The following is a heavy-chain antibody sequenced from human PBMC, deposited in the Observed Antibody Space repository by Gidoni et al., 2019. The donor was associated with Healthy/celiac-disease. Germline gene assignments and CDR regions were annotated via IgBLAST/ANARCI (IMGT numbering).Heavy chain of an antibody. V-gene: IGHV4-30-2*01. Sequence: QLQLQESGSGLVKPSQTLSLTCAVSGGSISSGGYSWRWIRQPPGKGLVWIGYIYHSGSTYYNPSLKSRVTISVDRSKNQFSLKLSSVTAADTAVYYCARLAYGDYEDYWGQGTLVTVSS. CDR3: ARLAYGDYEDY. D-gene: IGHD4-17*01. CDR2: IYHSGST. J-gene: IGHJ4*02. CDR1: GGSISSGGYS.